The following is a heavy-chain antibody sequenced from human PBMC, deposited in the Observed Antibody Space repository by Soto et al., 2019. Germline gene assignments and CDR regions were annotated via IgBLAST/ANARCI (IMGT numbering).Heavy chain of an antibody. CDR1: GYTFTVFY. D-gene: IGHD5-12*01. J-gene: IGHJ4*02. Sequence: QVQLVQSGAEVKKPGASVKLSCKASGYTFTVFYMHWVRQAPGQGLEWMGRINPSGGSTCYAQKFQGRVTMTTDTSTSTVYMELSSLRSEDTAVYYCARGVRGYSAYVPVYWGQGTLVTVSS. CDR2: INPSGGST. V-gene: IGHV1-46*01. CDR3: ARGVRGYSAYVPVY.